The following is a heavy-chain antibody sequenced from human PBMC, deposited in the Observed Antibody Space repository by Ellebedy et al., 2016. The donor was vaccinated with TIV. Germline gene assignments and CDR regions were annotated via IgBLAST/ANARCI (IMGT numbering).Heavy chain of an antibody. J-gene: IGHJ4*02. V-gene: IGHV1-24*01. CDR1: GYTLTELS. D-gene: IGHD2-15*01. CDR2: FDPEDGET. CDR3: ARQDNLGYFDY. Sequence: AASVKVSCKVSGYTLTELSMHWVRQAPGKGLEWMGGFDPEDGETIYAQKFQGRVTMTTDTSTSTAYMELRSLRSDDTAVYYCARQDNLGYFDYWGQGTLVTVSS.